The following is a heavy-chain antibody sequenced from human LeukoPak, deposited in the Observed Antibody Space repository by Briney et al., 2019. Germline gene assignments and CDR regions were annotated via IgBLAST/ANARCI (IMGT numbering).Heavy chain of an antibody. J-gene: IGHJ3*02. CDR3: ARIGSYLNYGGAFDI. V-gene: IGHV1-69*05. D-gene: IGHD1-7*01. Sequence: SVKVSCKASGGTFSSHAISWVRQAPGQGLEWMGGIIPIFGTANYAQKFQGRVTITTDESTSTAYMELSSLRSEDTAVYYCARIGSYLNYGGAFDIWGQGTMVTVSS. CDR1: GGTFSSHA. CDR2: IIPIFGTA.